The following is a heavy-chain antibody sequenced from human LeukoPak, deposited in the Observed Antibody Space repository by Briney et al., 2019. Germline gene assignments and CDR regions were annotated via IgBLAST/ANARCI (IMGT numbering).Heavy chain of an antibody. CDR3: ARLVRPRAARGFDP. CDR1: GGSFSGYY. CDR2: INHSGST. J-gene: IGHJ5*02. V-gene: IGHV4-34*01. D-gene: IGHD6-6*01. Sequence: SETLSLTCAVYGGSFSGYYWSWIRQPPGKGLEWIGEINHSGSTNYNPSLKSRVTISVDSSKNQFSLKLSSVTAADTAVYYCARLVRPRAARGFDPWGQETLVTASS.